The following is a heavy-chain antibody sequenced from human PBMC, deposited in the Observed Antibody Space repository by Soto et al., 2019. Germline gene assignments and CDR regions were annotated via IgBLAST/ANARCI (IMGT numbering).Heavy chain of an antibody. CDR2: IIPIFGTV. Sequence: QVQLVQSGAEVKKPGALVKVSCKASGGTFSNYPISWVRQAPGQGLEWMGGIIPIFGTVNYAQKFQGRVTITADESTSTAYMELSSLRSEDTAVYYCARGNHRWLQLWYFDLWGRGTLVTVSS. D-gene: IGHD5-12*01. CDR1: GGTFSNYP. CDR3: ARGNHRWLQLWYFDL. V-gene: IGHV1-69*12. J-gene: IGHJ2*01.